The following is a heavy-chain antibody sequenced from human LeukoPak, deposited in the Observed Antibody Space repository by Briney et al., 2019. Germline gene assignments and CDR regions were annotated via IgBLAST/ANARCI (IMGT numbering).Heavy chain of an antibody. Sequence: GGSLRLSCAASGFTFSSYSMNWVRQAPGKGLEWVSYISSSSSTIYYADSVKGRFTISRDNAKNSLYLQMNSLRAEDTAVYYCARVNSGSYFEGTYYFDYWGQGTLVTVSS. J-gene: IGHJ4*02. V-gene: IGHV3-48*01. CDR3: ARVNSGSYFEGTYYFDY. CDR1: GFTFSSYS. D-gene: IGHD1-26*01. CDR2: ISSSSSTI.